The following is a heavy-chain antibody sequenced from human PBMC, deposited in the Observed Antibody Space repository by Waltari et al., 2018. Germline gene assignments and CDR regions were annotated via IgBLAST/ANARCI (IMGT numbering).Heavy chain of an antibody. J-gene: IGHJ3*02. CDR2: IWFDGSNK. D-gene: IGHD3-10*01. Sequence: QVQLVESGGGEVQPGRSLRLSCAASGFTFSDYGMHWVRQAPGKGLEWVEVIWFDGSNKYYSGSVKGRFTVSRDNSKNILYLQMNSLRAEDTAVYYCARGGDYGQKIWGQGTMVTVSS. CDR3: ARGGDYGQKI. V-gene: IGHV3-33*01. CDR1: GFTFSDYG.